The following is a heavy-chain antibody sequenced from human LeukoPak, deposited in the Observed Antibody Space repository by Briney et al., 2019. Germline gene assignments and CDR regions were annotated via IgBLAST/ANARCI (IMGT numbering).Heavy chain of an antibody. CDR3: ARGRITGTTEWFDP. Sequence: GASVKVSCKASGYTFTGCYMHWVRHAPGQGLEWMGWINPNSGGTNYAQKFQGRVTMTRNTSISTAYMELSSLRSEDTAVYYCARGRITGTTEWFDPWGQGTLVTVSS. CDR2: INPNSGGT. J-gene: IGHJ5*02. D-gene: IGHD1-20*01. V-gene: IGHV1-2*02. CDR1: GYTFTGCY.